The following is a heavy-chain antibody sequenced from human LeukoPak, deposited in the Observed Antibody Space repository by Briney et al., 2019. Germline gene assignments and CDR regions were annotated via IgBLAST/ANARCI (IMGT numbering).Heavy chain of an antibody. Sequence: GGSLRLSCAGSGFTFSNSWMGWVRQAPGKGLEWVANVQHIGGETYYADSVKGRFTISRDNAKNSLYLQMNSLRAEDTAVYYCARDLKDDNWFDPWGQGTLVTVSS. CDR2: VQHIGGET. J-gene: IGHJ5*02. D-gene: IGHD3-16*01. CDR3: ARDLKDDNWFDP. V-gene: IGHV3-7*01. CDR1: GFTFSNSW.